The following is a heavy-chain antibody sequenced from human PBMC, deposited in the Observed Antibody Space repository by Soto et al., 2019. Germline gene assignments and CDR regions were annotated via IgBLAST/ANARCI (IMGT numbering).Heavy chain of an antibody. J-gene: IGHJ6*02. CDR2: IYSGGST. D-gene: IGHD2-15*01. V-gene: IGHV3-53*01. CDR3: ARDIVPAKYGMDV. Sequence: PGGSLRLSCAASGFTVSSNYMSWVRQAPGKGLEWVSVIYSGGSTYYADSVKGQFTISRDNSKNTLYLQMNSLRAEDTAVYYCARDIVPAKYGMDVWGQGTTVTVSS. CDR1: GFTVSSNY.